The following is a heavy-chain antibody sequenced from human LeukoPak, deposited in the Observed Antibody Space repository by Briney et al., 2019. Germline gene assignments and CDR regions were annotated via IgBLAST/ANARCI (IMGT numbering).Heavy chain of an antibody. J-gene: IGHJ6*02. CDR1: GGTFSSYA. Sequence: SVKVSCKASGGTFSSYAISWVRQAPGQGLEWMGGIIPIFGTPNYAQKFQGRVTITADESTSTAYMELSSLRSEDTAVYYCARPYSSSSYYYGMDVWGQGTTVTVSS. CDR2: IIPIFGTP. CDR3: ARPYSSSSYYYGMDV. D-gene: IGHD6-6*01. V-gene: IGHV1-69*13.